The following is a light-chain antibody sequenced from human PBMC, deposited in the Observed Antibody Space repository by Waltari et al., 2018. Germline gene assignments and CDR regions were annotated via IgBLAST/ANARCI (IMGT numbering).Light chain of an antibody. CDR1: QGIGNS. CDR3: LQHKTYPWT. V-gene: IGKV1-17*03. CDR2: TVS. Sequence: TCRASQGIGNSLARFQQKPGKTPERLIYTVSRLQNGVPSRFSGSGSGTEFTLTISSLQPEDFATYYCLQHKTYPWTFGQGTKVEIK. J-gene: IGKJ1*01.